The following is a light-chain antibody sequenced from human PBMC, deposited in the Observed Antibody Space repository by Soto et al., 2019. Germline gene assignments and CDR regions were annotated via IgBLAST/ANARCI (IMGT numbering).Light chain of an antibody. V-gene: IGKV2-28*01. J-gene: IGKJ3*01. Sequence: EIVMTQSPLSLPVTPGEPASISCRSSQSLLHRNGYNYLDWYLQKPGQSPQLLIYLGSNRASGVPHRFSGSGSGTDFTLKISRVEAEDVGVYYCMQALQTPFTFGPGTKVDIK. CDR2: LGS. CDR1: QSLLHRNGYNY. CDR3: MQALQTPFT.